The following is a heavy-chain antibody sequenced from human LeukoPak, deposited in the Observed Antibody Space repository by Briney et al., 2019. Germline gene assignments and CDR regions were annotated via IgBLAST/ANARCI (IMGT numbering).Heavy chain of an antibody. Sequence: GGSLRLSCAASGFTFSSYNMNWVRQALGKGLGWVSYISISTSSIYYADSVKGRFTISRDNAKNSLYLQINRLRADDTAAYYTAREPTYTSSWYSTCHSWGQGTLVTVSS. CDR3: AREPTYTSSWYSTCHS. CDR2: ISISTSSI. D-gene: IGHD6-13*01. CDR1: GFTFSSYN. V-gene: IGHV3-48*01. J-gene: IGHJ4*02.